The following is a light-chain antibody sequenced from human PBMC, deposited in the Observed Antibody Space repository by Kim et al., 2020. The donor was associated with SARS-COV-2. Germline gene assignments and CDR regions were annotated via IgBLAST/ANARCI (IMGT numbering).Light chain of an antibody. V-gene: IGLV10-54*01. J-gene: IGLJ1*01. Sequence: TAALPRTGNRKNVGYQVAAWLQNHQGHPPQPLAYRNHNRPSGISEGFSASRAGNAASLTITGPQPEDEADYYGSARDSSRYANVFGPGTKVTVL. CDR3: SARDSSRYANV. CDR2: RNH. CDR1: RKNVGYQV.